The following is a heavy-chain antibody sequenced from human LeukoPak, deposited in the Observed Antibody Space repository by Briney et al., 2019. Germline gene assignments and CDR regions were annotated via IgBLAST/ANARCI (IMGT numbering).Heavy chain of an antibody. V-gene: IGHV4-59*01. CDR1: GGSISSYY. CDR2: IDYSGST. J-gene: IGHJ1*01. CDR3: ARSGGLYTSTWYFHH. Sequence: SETLSLTCTASGGSISSYYWSWIRQPPGKGLEWIGYIDYSGSTIYNPSLKSRVTISVNTSKNQFSLQLSSVTAADTAVYYCARSGGLYTSTWYFHHWGQGTLVTVSS. D-gene: IGHD6-13*01.